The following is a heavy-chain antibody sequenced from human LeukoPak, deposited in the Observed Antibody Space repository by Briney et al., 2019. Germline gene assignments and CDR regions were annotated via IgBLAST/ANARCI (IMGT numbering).Heavy chain of an antibody. CDR1: GGTFSSYA. V-gene: IGHV1-69*13. CDR2: IIPIFGTA. J-gene: IGHJ4*02. CDR3: ARAGDGSHYYDSSGYYDLPFDY. D-gene: IGHD3-22*01. Sequence: SVKVSCKASGGTFSSYAISWVRQAPGQGLEWMGGIIPIFGTANYAQKFQGRVTITADESTSTAYMELSSLRSEDTAVYYCARAGDGSHYYDSSGYYDLPFDYWGQGTLVTVSS.